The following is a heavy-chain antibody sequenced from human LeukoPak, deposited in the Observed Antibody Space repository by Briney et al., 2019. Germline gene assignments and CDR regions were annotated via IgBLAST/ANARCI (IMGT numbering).Heavy chain of an antibody. Sequence: AGGSLRLSCAASGFTFSDDYMSWIRQAPGKGLEWVSYISSSGSTIYYADSVKGRFTISRDNAKNSLYLQMNSLRAEDTAVYYCARGGGDCTNGVCYNYWYFDLWGRGTLVTVSS. D-gene: IGHD2-8*01. V-gene: IGHV3-11*01. CDR2: ISSSGSTI. CDR3: ARGGGDCTNGVCYNYWYFDL. CDR1: GFTFSDDY. J-gene: IGHJ2*01.